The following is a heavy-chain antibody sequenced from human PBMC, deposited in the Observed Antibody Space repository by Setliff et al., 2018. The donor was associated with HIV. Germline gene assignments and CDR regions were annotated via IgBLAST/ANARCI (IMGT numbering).Heavy chain of an antibody. J-gene: IGHJ4*02. CDR3: ARSNPGITAGLLAY. D-gene: IGHD6-13*01. CDR2: INHSGNT. CDR1: GGSVSDTSYY. Sequence: PSETLSLTCTVSGGSVSDTSYYWGWIRQPPGKGLEWIGEINHSGNTNYNPSLKSRVTISVDTSKNQISLKLNSVTAADTATYYCARSNPGITAGLLAYWGPGTLVTVSS. V-gene: IGHV4-39*07.